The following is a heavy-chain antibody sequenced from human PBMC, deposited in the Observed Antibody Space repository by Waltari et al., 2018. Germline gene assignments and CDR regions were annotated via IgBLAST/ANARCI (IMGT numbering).Heavy chain of an antibody. J-gene: IGHJ5*02. Sequence: QVQLQESGPGLVRPSETLSLTCDVSGYFINTGFFWWWIRQPPGKGPEWIGNIYNDGTTYYNPSLKHLLMISLDTSTSQFSLRLNFVDVADTAVYYCARQTLGYCTSAACRRLETWGQGILVTVSS. CDR1: GYFINTGFF. V-gene: IGHV4-38-2*01. CDR3: ARQTLGYCTSAACRRLET. D-gene: IGHD2-2*03. CDR2: IYNDGTT.